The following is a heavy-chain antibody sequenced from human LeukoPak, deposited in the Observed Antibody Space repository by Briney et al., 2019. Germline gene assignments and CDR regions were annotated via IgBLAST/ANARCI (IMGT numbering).Heavy chain of an antibody. Sequence: GGSLRLSCAASGFTFSSYGMHWVRQAPGKGLEWVSSISSSSSTYIYYADSVKGRLTISRDNAKNSLYLQMNSLRAEDTAVYYCAREWAHMDVWGKGTTVTVSS. V-gene: IGHV3-21*01. CDR3: AREWAHMDV. CDR1: GFTFSSYG. J-gene: IGHJ6*03. CDR2: ISSSSSTYI.